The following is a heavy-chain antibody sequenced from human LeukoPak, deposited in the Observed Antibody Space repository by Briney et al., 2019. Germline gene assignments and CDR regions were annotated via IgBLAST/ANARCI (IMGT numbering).Heavy chain of an antibody. Sequence: GRSLRLSCAASGFTFSSYGMHWVRQAPGKGLEWVAVIWYDGSNKYYADSVKGRFTISRDNSKNTLYLQMNSLRAEDTAVYYCAREGQSLYLDYWGQGTLVTVSS. CDR1: GFTFSSYG. J-gene: IGHJ4*02. V-gene: IGHV3-33*01. CDR3: AREGQSLYLDY. CDR2: IWYDGSNK.